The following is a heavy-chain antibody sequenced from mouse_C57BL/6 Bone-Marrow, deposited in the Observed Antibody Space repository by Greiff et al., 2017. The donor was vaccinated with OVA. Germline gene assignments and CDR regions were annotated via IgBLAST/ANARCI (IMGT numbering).Heavy chain of an antibody. D-gene: IGHD1-1*01. CDR3: ARSTPVVATDWYFDV. V-gene: IGHV1-75*01. CDR2: IFPGSGST. J-gene: IGHJ1*03. Sequence: QVQLQQSGPELVKPGASVKISCKASGYTFTDYYINWVKQRPGQGLEWIGWIFPGSGSTYYNEKFKGKATLTVDKSSSTAYMLLSSLTSEDSAVYFCARSTPVVATDWYFDVWGTGTTVTVSS. CDR1: GYTFTDYY.